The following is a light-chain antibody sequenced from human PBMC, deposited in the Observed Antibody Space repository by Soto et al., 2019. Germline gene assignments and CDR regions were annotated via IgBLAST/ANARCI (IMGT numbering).Light chain of an antibody. CDR3: QQYAGSPRT. CDR1: RTVNNY. Sequence: EIVLTQSPAPLSLSPGERATLSCRASRTVNNYLAWYQQKPGQAPRLLIYDAFIRAAGIPARFSGRGSGTDFTLTISNLEPEDFAVYYCQQYAGSPRTFGQGTKVEVK. CDR2: DAF. J-gene: IGKJ1*01. V-gene: IGKV3-11*01.